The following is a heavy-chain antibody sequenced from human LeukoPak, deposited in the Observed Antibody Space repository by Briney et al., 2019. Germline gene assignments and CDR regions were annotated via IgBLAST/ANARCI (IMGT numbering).Heavy chain of an antibody. J-gene: IGHJ6*02. CDR3: ARDLRYYDILTGPDYGMDV. D-gene: IGHD3-9*01. Sequence: ASVKVSCKASGYTFTVYYMHWVRQAPGQGGEWMGWINPNSGGTNYAQKFQGRVTMTRDTSISTAYMELSRLRSDDTAVYYCARDLRYYDILTGPDYGMDVWGQGTTVTVSS. CDR2: INPNSGGT. CDR1: GYTFTVYY. V-gene: IGHV1-2*02.